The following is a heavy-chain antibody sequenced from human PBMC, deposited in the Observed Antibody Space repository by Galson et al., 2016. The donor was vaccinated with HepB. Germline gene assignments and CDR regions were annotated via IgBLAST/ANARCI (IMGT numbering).Heavy chain of an antibody. CDR3: ARDAGYHQIDY. D-gene: IGHD3-16*02. Sequence: SLRLSCAASGFTFSSYWMHWVHQAPGRGLVWVSRISSDCSTTDYADSLKGRFTISKDNGKNSLFLQLNSLRAEDTAVYYCARDAGYHQIDYWGQGTLVTVSS. V-gene: IGHV3-74*01. J-gene: IGHJ4*02. CDR2: ISSDCSTT. CDR1: GFTFSSYW.